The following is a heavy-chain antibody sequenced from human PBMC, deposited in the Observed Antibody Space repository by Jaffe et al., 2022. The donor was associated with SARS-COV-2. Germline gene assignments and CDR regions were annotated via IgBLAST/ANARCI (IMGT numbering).Heavy chain of an antibody. CDR2: IKSKTDGGTT. CDR3: TTRLEWELLPGDY. Sequence: EVQLVESGGGLVKPGGSLRLSCAASGFTFSNAWMSWVRQAPGKGLEWVGRIKSKTDGGTTDYAAPVKGRFTISRDDSKNTLYLQMNSLKTEDTAVYYCTTRLEWELLPGDYWGQGTLVTVSS. V-gene: IGHV3-15*01. D-gene: IGHD1-26*01. CDR1: GFTFSNAW. J-gene: IGHJ4*02.